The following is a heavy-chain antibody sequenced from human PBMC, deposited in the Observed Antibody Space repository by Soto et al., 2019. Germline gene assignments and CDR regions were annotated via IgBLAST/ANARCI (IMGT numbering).Heavy chain of an antibody. Sequence: EFKVVESGGGLVQPGGSLRLSCAASGFIFSSSWMSWVRQAPGRRLEWVAYIKQDGSEEHYVDSVKGRFTISRDNAKNSLYLQMNSLRVEDTAMYYCAKGCWFPDSWGQGTLVTVSS. CDR1: GFIFSSSW. CDR2: IKQDGSEE. V-gene: IGHV3-7*01. J-gene: IGHJ4*02. D-gene: IGHD3-10*01. CDR3: AKGCWFPDS.